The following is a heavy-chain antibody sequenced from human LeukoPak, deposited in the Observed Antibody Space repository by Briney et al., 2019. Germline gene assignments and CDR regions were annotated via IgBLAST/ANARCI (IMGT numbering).Heavy chain of an antibody. CDR1: GGSFSGYY. V-gene: IGHV4-34*01. CDR3: ARASRITMIVVVITRDYYYYMDV. Sequence: PSETLSLTCAVYGGSFSGYYWSWIRQPPGKGLEWIGEINHSGSTNYNPSLKSRVTISVDTSKNQFSLKLSSVTAADTAMYYCARASRITMIVVVITRDYYYYMDVWGKGTTVTVSS. CDR2: INHSGST. J-gene: IGHJ6*03. D-gene: IGHD3-22*01.